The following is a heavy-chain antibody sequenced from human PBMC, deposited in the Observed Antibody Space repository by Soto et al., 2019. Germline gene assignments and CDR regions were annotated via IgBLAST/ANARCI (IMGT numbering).Heavy chain of an antibody. CDR3: AKDQVAAAGTHYYYGMDV. V-gene: IGHV3-9*01. CDR1: GFTFDDYA. J-gene: IGHJ6*02. D-gene: IGHD6-13*01. Sequence: PGGSLRLSCAASGFTFDDYAMHWVRQAPGKGLEWVSGISWNSGSIGYADSVKGRFTISRDNAKNSLYLQMNSLRAEDTALYYCAKDQVAAAGTHYYYGMDVWGHGTTVTVSS. CDR2: ISWNSGSI.